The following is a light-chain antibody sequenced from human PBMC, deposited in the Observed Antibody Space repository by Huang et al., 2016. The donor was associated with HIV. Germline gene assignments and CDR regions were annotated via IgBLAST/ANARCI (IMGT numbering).Light chain of an antibody. CDR3: QHYSTWPWT. V-gene: IGKV3-15*01. Sequence: EIVMTQSPATLSVSPGERATLSCRASQSVSSNLAWYQQKPGQAPRLLIYGASTRATGIPARFSCSGSATEFTLTISSLQSEDFALYYCQHYSTWPWTFGQGTKVEIK. CDR2: GAS. J-gene: IGKJ1*01. CDR1: QSVSSN.